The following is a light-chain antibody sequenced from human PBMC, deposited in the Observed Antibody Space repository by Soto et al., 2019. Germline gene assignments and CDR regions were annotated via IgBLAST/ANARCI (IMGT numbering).Light chain of an antibody. V-gene: IGKV3D-20*02. CDR3: QQRSNWLT. J-gene: IGKJ4*01. CDR2: GAS. CDR1: QSVSSTY. Sequence: EIVLTQSPGTLSLSPGERATLSCRASQSVSSTYLSWYQQKPGQAPRLLIYGASSRATGIPARFSGSGSGTDSTLTISSLEPEDFAVYYCQQRSNWLTFGGGTKVDIK.